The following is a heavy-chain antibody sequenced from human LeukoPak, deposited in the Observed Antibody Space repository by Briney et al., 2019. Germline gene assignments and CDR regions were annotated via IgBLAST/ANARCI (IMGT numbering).Heavy chain of an antibody. D-gene: IGHD3-16*01. V-gene: IGHV3-7*01. CDR1: GFTFSSHS. CDR2: INQDGSEN. CDR3: VRVQVSAEGRDYVWRY. Sequence: GGSLRLSCAASGFTFSSHSMSRVRQAPGKGLEWVATINQDGSENNYVDSVKGRFTISRDNANSSLYLQMNIVRPEDTAVYFCVRVQVSAEGRDYVWRYWGQGTLVTVSS. J-gene: IGHJ4*02.